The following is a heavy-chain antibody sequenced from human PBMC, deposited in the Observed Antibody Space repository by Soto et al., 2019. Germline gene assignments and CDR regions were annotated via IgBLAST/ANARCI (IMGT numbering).Heavy chain of an antibody. CDR2: ISGSGGST. V-gene: IGHV3-23*01. Sequence: GGSLRLSCAASGFTFSSYAMSRVRQAPGKGLEWVSAISGSGGSTYYADSVKGRFTISRDNSKNTLYLQMNSLRAEDTAVYYCARIYNNKLLRKLDYWGQGTLVTVSS. J-gene: IGHJ4*02. CDR1: GFTFSSYA. CDR3: ARIYNNKLLRKLDY. D-gene: IGHD3-10*01.